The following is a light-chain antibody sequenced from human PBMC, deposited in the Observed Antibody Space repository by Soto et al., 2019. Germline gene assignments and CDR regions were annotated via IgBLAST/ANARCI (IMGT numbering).Light chain of an antibody. Sequence: DIQMSHSPSSLSASVGDRVTITCRASQGIGNYLAWYQHKPGKVPKLLIYGASTLQSRVPSRFSGGGSGTEFTLTIGGLQIEDLATYYCQVYNNGPPGFGQVTRLEIK. J-gene: IGKJ5*01. CDR3: QVYNNGPPG. CDR2: GAS. CDR1: QGIGNY. V-gene: IGKV1-27*01.